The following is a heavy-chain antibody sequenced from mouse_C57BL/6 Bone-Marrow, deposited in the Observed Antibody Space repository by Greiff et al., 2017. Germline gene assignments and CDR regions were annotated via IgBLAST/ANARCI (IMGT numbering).Heavy chain of an antibody. CDR3: ARDEGFYAMDY. CDR1: GYTFTSYW. CDR2: IYPGSGST. J-gene: IGHJ4*01. V-gene: IGHV1-55*01. Sequence: QVQLQQPRAELVKPGASVKMSCKASGYTFTSYWITWVKQRPGQGLEWIGDIYPGSGSTNYNEKFKSKATLTVDTSSSTAYMQLSSLTSEDSAVYYCARDEGFYAMDYWGQGASVTVSS.